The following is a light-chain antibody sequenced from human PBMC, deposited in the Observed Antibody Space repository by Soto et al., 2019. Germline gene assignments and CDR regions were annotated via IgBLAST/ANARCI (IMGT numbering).Light chain of an antibody. Sequence: QSVLTQPPSASGSPGQSVTISCTGTGSDVGGYNYVSWYQQHPGRAPKLMIYEVSNRPSGVSNRFSGSKSDNTASLTISGLQAEDEADYYCSSYTSSSKVVFGGGTQLTVL. V-gene: IGLV2-14*01. CDR3: SSYTSSSKVV. CDR1: GSDVGGYNY. CDR2: EVS. J-gene: IGLJ2*01.